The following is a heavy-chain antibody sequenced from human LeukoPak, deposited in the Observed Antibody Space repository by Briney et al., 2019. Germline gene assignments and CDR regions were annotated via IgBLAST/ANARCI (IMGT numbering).Heavy chain of an antibody. Sequence: PGGSLRLSCAASGFTFSSYSMNWVRQAPGKGLEWIGSIYYSGSTYYNPSLKSRVTISVDTSKNQFSLKLSSVTAADTAVYYCARHEGSSGYYQYYFDYWGQGTLVTVSS. D-gene: IGHD3-22*01. CDR2: IYYSGST. J-gene: IGHJ4*02. V-gene: IGHV4-39*01. CDR3: ARHEGSSGYYQYYFDY. CDR1: GFTFSSYSMN.